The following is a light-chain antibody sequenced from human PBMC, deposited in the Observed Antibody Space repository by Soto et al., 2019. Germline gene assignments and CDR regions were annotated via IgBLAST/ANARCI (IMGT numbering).Light chain of an antibody. CDR1: QSVSSSY. V-gene: IGKV3-20*01. J-gene: IGKJ1*01. CDR2: GAS. CDR3: QQYDSSPRT. Sequence: EIVLTQSPGTLSLSPGERATLSCRASQSVSSSYLAWYQQKPGQAPSLLIYGASSRATGIPDRFSGSGSGXXXXXXISRLEPEDFAVYYCQQYDSSPRTFGQGTKVDI.